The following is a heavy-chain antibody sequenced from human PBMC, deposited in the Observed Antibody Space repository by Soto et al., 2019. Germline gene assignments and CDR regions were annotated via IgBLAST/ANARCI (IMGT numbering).Heavy chain of an antibody. Sequence: QDQLVQSGAEVKKPGSSVKVSCKASGGTFSSHTFSWVRQAPGQGLEWMGRIIPALGTATYAQKFQGRVTITADESATTVYMELNSLRSEDTAVYYCARPDFGDYWYFDLWGRYTLVTVSS. CDR3: ARPDFGDYWYFDL. J-gene: IGHJ2*01. V-gene: IGHV1-69*08. CDR1: GGTFSSHT. D-gene: IGHD4-17*01. CDR2: IIPALGTA.